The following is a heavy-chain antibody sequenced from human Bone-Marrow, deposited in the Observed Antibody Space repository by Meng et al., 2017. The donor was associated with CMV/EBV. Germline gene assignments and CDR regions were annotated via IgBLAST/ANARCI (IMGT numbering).Heavy chain of an antibody. CDR2: IYSGGNT. Sequence: GESLKISCAASGFTVNSNYMSWVRQAPGRGLKWVSVIYSGGNTYYTDSVKGRFTISRDNSKNTLYLQMNSLRAEDTAVYYCARVPLKGTFDPWGQGTLVTVSS. CDR1: GFTVNSNY. CDR3: ARVPLKGTFDP. V-gene: IGHV3-53*05. J-gene: IGHJ5*02.